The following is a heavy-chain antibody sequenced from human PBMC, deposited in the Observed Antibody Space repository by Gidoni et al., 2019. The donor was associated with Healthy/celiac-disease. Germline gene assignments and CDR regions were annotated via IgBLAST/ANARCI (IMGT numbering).Heavy chain of an antibody. CDR2: INSDGSST. Sequence: EVQLVESGGGLVQPGGSLRLSCAASGFTFSSYWMHWVRQAPGKGLVWVSRINSDGSSTSYADSVKGRFTISRDNAKNTLYLQMNSLRAEDTAVYYCAREGRDIVVVVAAFDYWGQGTLVTVSS. D-gene: IGHD2-15*01. J-gene: IGHJ4*02. CDR1: GFTFSSYW. CDR3: AREGRDIVVVVAAFDY. V-gene: IGHV3-74*01.